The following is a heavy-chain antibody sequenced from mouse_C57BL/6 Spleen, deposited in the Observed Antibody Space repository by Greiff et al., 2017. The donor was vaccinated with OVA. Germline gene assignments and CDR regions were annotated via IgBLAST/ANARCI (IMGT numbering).Heavy chain of an antibody. V-gene: IGHV14-2*01. Sequence: EVQLVESGAELVKPGASVKLSCTASGFNIKDYYMHWVKQRTEQGLEWIGRIDPEDGETKYAPKFKGKATITADTSSNTAYLQLSSLTSEDTAVYYCAPTYDYDDSSPRYFDYWGQGTTLTVSS. J-gene: IGHJ2*01. CDR2: IDPEDGET. CDR1: GFNIKDYY. D-gene: IGHD2-4*01. CDR3: APTYDYDDSSPRYFDY.